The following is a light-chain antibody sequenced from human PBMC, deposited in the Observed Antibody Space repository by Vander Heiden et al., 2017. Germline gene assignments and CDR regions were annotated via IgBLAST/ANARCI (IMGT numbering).Light chain of an antibody. CDR3: QQYYSTPWT. J-gene: IGKJ1*01. CDR1: QSVLYSSNNNNY. Sequence: DIVMPQSPDSLAVSLGERATINCKSSQSVLYSSNNNNYLAWYQQKPGQPPKLLIYWASTRESGVPDRFSGSGSGTDFTLTISSLQAEDVAVYYCQQYYSTPWTFGQGTKVEIK. CDR2: WAS. V-gene: IGKV4-1*01.